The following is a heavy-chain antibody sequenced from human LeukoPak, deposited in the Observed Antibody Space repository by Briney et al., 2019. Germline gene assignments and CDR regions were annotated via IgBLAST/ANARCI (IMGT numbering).Heavy chain of an antibody. J-gene: IGHJ4*02. CDR1: GYSISSGYH. Sequence: SETLSLTCAVSGYSISSGYHWGWIRPPPGKGPEWIGIIYHSGSTYYNPSPKSRGTLSVDTSKNQFSLNLSSVTAADTAVYYCARQVSSTSCYFDYWGQGTLVTVSS. CDR3: ARQVSSTSCYFDY. D-gene: IGHD2-2*01. CDR2: IYHSGST. V-gene: IGHV4-38-2*01.